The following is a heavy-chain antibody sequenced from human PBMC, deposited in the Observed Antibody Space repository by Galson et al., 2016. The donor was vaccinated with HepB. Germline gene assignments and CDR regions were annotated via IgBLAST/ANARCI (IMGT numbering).Heavy chain of an antibody. V-gene: IGHV3-21*05. D-gene: IGHD1-26*01. Sequence: SLRLSCAASGFTFSTYSMNWVRQAPGKGLEWVSYISSSSSAIYYADSVKGRFTISRDNAKNSLYLQMNSLRAEDTAVYYCARLYKGAGDAFDIWGQGTMVTVSS. CDR3: ARLYKGAGDAFDI. J-gene: IGHJ3*02. CDR1: GFTFSTYS. CDR2: ISSSSSAI.